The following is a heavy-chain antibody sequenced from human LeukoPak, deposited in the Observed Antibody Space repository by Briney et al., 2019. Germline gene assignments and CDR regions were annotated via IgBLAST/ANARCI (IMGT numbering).Heavy chain of an antibody. Sequence: GESLKISCRASGYIFTNYRIAWVRQMPGKGLEWMGIIYPGDSETTYSPSFQGQVTISADKSIRAAYLQWDTLNAWHTAMYYCARLDEGFSYDDTGFNFWGQGTLVTVSS. CDR3: ARLDEGFSYDDTGFNF. CDR1: GYIFTNYR. J-gene: IGHJ4*02. D-gene: IGHD3-22*01. V-gene: IGHV5-51*01. CDR2: IYPGDSET.